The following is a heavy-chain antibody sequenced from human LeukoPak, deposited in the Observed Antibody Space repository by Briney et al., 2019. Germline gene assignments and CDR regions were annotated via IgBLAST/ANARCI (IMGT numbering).Heavy chain of an antibody. D-gene: IGHD4/OR15-4a*01. V-gene: IGHV3-30-3*01. J-gene: IGHJ4*02. CDR1: GFTFSSYA. Sequence: GGSLRLSCAASGFTFSSYAMHWVRQAPGKGLEWVAVISYDGSNKYYADSVKGRFTISRDNSKNTLYLQMNSLRAEDTAVYSCASQKTNFGHVFGWGQGTLVTVSS. CDR3: ASQKTNFGHVFG. CDR2: ISYDGSNK.